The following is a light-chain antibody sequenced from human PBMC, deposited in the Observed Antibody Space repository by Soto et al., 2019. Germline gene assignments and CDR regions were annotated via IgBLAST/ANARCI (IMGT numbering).Light chain of an antibody. CDR1: SSDVGGYNY. Sequence: QSVLTQPASASGSPGQSIAISCTGTSSDVGGYNYVSWYQQHPGKAPKLMIFDVSNRPSGVSNRFSGSKSGNTASLTISGLQAEDEADYYCGSYTSSSTRVFGGGTKLTVL. V-gene: IGLV2-14*01. CDR3: GSYTSSSTRV. CDR2: DVS. J-gene: IGLJ2*01.